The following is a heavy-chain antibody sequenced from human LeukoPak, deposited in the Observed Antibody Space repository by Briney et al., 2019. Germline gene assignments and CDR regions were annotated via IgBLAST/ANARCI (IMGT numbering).Heavy chain of an antibody. CDR3: ARSLPYGTTWYGRSDF. CDR2: IRQDGDTK. J-gene: IGHJ4*02. D-gene: IGHD6-13*01. V-gene: IGHV3-7*03. Sequence: GGSLRLSCTASGFTFSSYGMHWVRQAPGKGLEWVANIRQDGDTKYYVDSVKGRFTISRDNAMNSLYLQMNSLRAEDTAIYYCARSLPYGTTWYGRSDFWGQGTLVTVSS. CDR1: GFTFSSYG.